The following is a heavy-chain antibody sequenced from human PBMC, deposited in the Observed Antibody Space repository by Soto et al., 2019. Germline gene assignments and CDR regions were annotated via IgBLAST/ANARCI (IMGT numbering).Heavy chain of an antibody. CDR1: GYSFTSYW. CDR2: IYPGDSDT. D-gene: IGHD2-2*01. CDR3: ARHQGPQDIVVVPAAMAPSYYYYYGMDV. Sequence: GESLKISCKGSGYSFTSYWIGWVRQMPGKGLEWMGIIYPGDSDTRYSPSFQGQVTISADKSISTAYLQWSSLKASDTAMYYCARHQGPQDIVVVPAAMAPSYYYYYGMDVWGQGTTVTVSS. V-gene: IGHV5-51*01. J-gene: IGHJ6*02.